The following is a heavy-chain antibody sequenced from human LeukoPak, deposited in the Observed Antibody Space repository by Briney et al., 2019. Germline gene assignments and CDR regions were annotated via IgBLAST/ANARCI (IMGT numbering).Heavy chain of an antibody. V-gene: IGHV4-59*08. D-gene: IGHD5-18*01. Sequence: PSGTLSLTCTVSGGSISGNYWSWIRQPPGQGLEWIGYIYYSGSTNYNPSLKSRLTISVDTSKKQFSLKLSSVTAADTAVYYCARQGIQRWLPFDYWGQGTLVTVSS. CDR1: GGSISGNY. J-gene: IGHJ4*02. CDR3: ARQGIQRWLPFDY. CDR2: IYYSGST.